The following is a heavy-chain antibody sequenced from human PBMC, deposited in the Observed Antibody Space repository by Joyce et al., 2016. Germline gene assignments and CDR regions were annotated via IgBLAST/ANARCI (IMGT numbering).Heavy chain of an antibody. D-gene: IGHD2-15*01. CDR2: IYISGNT. V-gene: IGHV4-61*02. J-gene: IGHJ4*02. Sequence: QVQLQESGPGLVKPSQTLSLTCTVSGGSISSGSYYWNWIRQPAGKGLEWIGRIYISGNTNDSPSLKSRVTISVDTSKNQFSLKLSSVTAADTAMYYCARGVVAATPYFDYWGQGTLVTVSS. CDR3: ARGVVAATPYFDY. CDR1: GGSISSGSYY.